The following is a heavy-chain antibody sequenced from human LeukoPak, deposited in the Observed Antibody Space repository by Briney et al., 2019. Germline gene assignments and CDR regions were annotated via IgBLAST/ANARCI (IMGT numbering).Heavy chain of an antibody. CDR1: GFTFSAYG. CDR3: AKDGTTVITNSFDD. D-gene: IGHD4-23*01. Sequence: GGSLRLSCAASGFTFSAYGMSWVRQSPRKGLEWVSGVSGADGTTYYADSVKGRFTISRDNSKNTLHLQMSSLRVEDTAVYYCAKDGTTVITNSFDDWGQGTLVTVSS. V-gene: IGHV3-23*01. CDR2: VSGADGTT. J-gene: IGHJ5*02.